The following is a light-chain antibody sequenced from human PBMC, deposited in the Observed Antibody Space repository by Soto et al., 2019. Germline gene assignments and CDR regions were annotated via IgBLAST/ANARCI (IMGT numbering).Light chain of an antibody. V-gene: IGKV1-39*01. CDR2: DAS. CDR3: QQYYSYTWT. CDR1: QKIIIY. J-gene: IGKJ1*01. Sequence: DIHITHSPYSLSSPVADRVTITCRAIQKIIIYLKLYQQKPGEAAKLLIYDASNLKSGVPSRFSGSGSGTDFTVTISCLQSEDFATYCCQQYYSYTWTFVQGTKVDIK.